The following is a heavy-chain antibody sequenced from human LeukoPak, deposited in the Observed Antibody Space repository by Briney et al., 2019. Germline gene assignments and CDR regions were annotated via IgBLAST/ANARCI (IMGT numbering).Heavy chain of an antibody. CDR2: IYYSGSN. J-gene: IGHJ3*02. CDR1: GVSISSYY. CDR3: ARVEYSYGPYAFDI. V-gene: IGHV4-59*01. D-gene: IGHD5-18*01. Sequence: SETLSLTCTVSGVSISSYYWSWIRQPPGKGLEWVGYIYYSGSNNYNPSLKSRVTISVDTSKNQFSLKLSSVTAADTAVYYCARVEYSYGPYAFDIWGQGTMVTVSS.